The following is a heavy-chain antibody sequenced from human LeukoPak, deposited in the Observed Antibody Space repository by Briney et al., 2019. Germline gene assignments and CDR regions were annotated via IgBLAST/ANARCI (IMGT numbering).Heavy chain of an antibody. Sequence: PGGSLRLSCAASGFTFSNAWKSWVRQAPGKGLEWVGRINTKIDGGTTDYAAPVKGRFTISRDDSKNTLYLQMNSLKTEDTAVYYCTTIPGYSSNWYYPDYWGQGTLVTVSS. CDR1: GFTFSNAW. J-gene: IGHJ4*02. CDR2: INTKIDGGTT. D-gene: IGHD6-13*01. CDR3: TTIPGYSSNWYYPDY. V-gene: IGHV3-15*01.